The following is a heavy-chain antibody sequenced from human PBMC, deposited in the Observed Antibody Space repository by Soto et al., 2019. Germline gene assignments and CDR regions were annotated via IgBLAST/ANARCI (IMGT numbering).Heavy chain of an antibody. CDR1: GGSLSTNP. J-gene: IGHJ4*02. D-gene: IGHD2-15*01. CDR3: ARRDSGGFYRYFDS. V-gene: IGHV1-69*06. CDR2: TGSGTGPG. Sequence: VQLVQSGTEVKKPGSSVKVSCKASGGSLSTNPISWVRQAPGQGLEWMGGTGSGTGPGNHAQKFKGRLTVKAEKSTSTVYMELTNLSSDDKAVYYCARRDSGGFYRYFDSWGQGTLVTVSS.